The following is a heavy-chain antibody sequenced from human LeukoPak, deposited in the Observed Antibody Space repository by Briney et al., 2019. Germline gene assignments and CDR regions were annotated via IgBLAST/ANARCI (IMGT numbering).Heavy chain of an antibody. V-gene: IGHV3-74*01. D-gene: IGHD5-18*01. CDR1: GFTFSSYW. CDR2: TSGVGSST. Sequence: GGSLRLSCAASGFTFSSYWMHWVRQVPGKGLVWVSRTSGVGSSTAYADSVKGRFTISRDNARNTLYLQMDSLRAEDTAVFYCARAPDSAIGGVGYWGQGTLVTVSS. CDR3: ARAPDSAIGGVGY. J-gene: IGHJ4*02.